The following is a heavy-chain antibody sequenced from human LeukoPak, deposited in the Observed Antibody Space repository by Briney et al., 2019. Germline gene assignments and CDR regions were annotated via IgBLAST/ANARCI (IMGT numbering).Heavy chain of an antibody. Sequence: SETLSLTCTVSGGSISSGSYYWSWIRQPAGKGLEWIGRIYTSGSTNYNPSLKSRVTISVDTSKNQSSLKLSSVTAADTAVYYCARSGWHSSGYPITFDYWGQGTLVTVSS. V-gene: IGHV4-61*02. CDR1: GGSISSGSYY. D-gene: IGHD3-22*01. CDR2: IYTSGST. J-gene: IGHJ4*02. CDR3: ARSGWHSSGYPITFDY.